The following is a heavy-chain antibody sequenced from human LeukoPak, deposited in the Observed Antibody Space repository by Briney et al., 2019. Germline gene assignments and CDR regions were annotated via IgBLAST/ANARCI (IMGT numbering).Heavy chain of an antibody. CDR2: ISSSGSGTYI. V-gene: IGHV3-21*01. CDR1: GFAFGSFS. D-gene: IGHD2-15*01. CDR3: ARDPGRSGGSCYSDY. J-gene: IGHJ4*02. Sequence: GGSLRLSCAASGFAFGSFSMTWVRQAPGKGLEWVSTISSSGSGTYIYYADSVKGRFTISRDNAKNSLYLQMNSLRAEDTAVYYCARDPGRSGGSCYSDYWGQGTLVTVSS.